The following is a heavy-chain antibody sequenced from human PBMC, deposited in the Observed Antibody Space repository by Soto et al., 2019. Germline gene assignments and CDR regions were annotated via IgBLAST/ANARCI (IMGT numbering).Heavy chain of an antibody. CDR2: INHSGST. Sequence: SETLSLTCAVYGGSFSGYYWSWIRQPPGKGLEWVGEINHSGSTNYNPSLKSRVTISIDTSKNQFSLKLSSGTAADTAVYYCARGLIGSSGYPFDYWGQGTLVTVSS. J-gene: IGHJ4*02. CDR3: ARGLIGSSGYPFDY. CDR1: GGSFSGYY. V-gene: IGHV4-34*01. D-gene: IGHD3-22*01.